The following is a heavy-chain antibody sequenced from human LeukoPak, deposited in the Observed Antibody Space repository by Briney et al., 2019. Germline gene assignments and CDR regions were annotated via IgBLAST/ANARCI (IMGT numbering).Heavy chain of an antibody. CDR2: IYYSGST. CDR1: GDSISSSSYY. J-gene: IGHJ4*02. D-gene: IGHD3-9*01. CDR3: ARVRYFDWFPSPFDY. V-gene: IGHV4-39*07. Sequence: SETLSLTCTVSGDSISSSSYYWGWIRQPPGKGLEWIGSIYYSGSTYYNPSLKSRVTISVDTSKNQFSLKLSSVTAADTAVYYCARVRYFDWFPSPFDYWGQGTLVTVSS.